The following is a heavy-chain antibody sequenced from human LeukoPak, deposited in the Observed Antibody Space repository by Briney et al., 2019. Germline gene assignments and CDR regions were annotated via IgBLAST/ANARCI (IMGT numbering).Heavy chain of an antibody. D-gene: IGHD3-3*01. CDR3: VTEFWYRFDY. Sequence: GGSLRLSCITSGFNFRRYNMAWVRQAPGKGLEWLATFAWDESAIEYADSVRGRFTISRDNAKNSVHLQMTGLRAEDTAVYFCVTEFWYRFDYCGTGLLVTVSS. J-gene: IGHJ4*02. CDR2: FAWDESAI. V-gene: IGHV3-7*03. CDR1: GFNFRRYN.